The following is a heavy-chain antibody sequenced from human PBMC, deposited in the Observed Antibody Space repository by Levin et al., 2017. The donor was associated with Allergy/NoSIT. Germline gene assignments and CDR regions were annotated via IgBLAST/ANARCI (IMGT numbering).Heavy chain of an antibody. Sequence: SQTLSLTCTVSGGSISSYYWSWIRQPPGKGLEWIGYIYYSGSTNYNPSLKSRVTISVDTSKNQFSLKLSSVTAADTAVYYCARVGLLGGSYSYYYYYMDVWGKGTTVTVSS. D-gene: IGHD1-26*01. CDR3: ARVGLLGGSYSYYYYYMDV. V-gene: IGHV4-59*01. CDR2: IYYSGST. J-gene: IGHJ6*03. CDR1: GGSISSYY.